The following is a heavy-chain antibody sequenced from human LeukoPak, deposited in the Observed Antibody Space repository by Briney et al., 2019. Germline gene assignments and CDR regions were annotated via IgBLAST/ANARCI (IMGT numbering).Heavy chain of an antibody. D-gene: IGHD2-15*01. V-gene: IGHV1-69*13. CDR2: IIPIFGTA. CDR1: GGTFSGYA. Sequence: SVKVSCKASGGTFSGYAISWVRQAPGQGLEWMGGIIPIFGTANYAQKFQGRVTITADESTSTAYMELSSLRSEDTAVYYCASVDEGRAGYCSGGSCEKDLYYFDYWGQGTLVTVSS. CDR3: ASVDEGRAGYCSGGSCEKDLYYFDY. J-gene: IGHJ4*02.